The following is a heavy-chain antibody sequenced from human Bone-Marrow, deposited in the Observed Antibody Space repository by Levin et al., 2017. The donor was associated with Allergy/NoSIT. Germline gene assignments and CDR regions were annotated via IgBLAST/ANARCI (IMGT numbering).Heavy chain of an antibody. CDR3: AREGHCNGGSCYLDY. Sequence: SETLSLTCAVSGGSVSSTSYYWTWIRQPPGKGLEWIGYVYYSGTTNYNPSLKSRVTMSVDTSTNQVSLRLYSVTAADTAVYYCAREGHCNGGSCYLDYWGRGSLVTVSS. CDR2: VYYSGTT. D-gene: IGHD2-15*01. J-gene: IGHJ4*02. V-gene: IGHV4-61*01. CDR1: GGSVSSTSYY.